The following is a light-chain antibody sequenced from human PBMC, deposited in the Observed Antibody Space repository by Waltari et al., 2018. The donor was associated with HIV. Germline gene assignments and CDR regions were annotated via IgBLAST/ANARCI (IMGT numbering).Light chain of an antibody. V-gene: IGLV3-19*01. CDR2: GRN. CDR3: HSRDSSGYHVV. J-gene: IGLJ2*01. CDR1: SLRSYN. Sequence: SSELTQDPSVSVALGQPVRITCQGDSLRSYNASWYQQKSGQAPVLVFLGRNNRPSGIPDRFSGSSSGNTASLTITGAQSEDEADYYCHSRDSSGYHVVFGGGTKVTVL.